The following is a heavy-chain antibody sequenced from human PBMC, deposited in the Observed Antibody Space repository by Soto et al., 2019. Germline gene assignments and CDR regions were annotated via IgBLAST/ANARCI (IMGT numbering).Heavy chain of an antibody. CDR3: ARVPYDYVWGSYRYNGFDY. D-gene: IGHD3-16*02. J-gene: IGHJ4*02. CDR1: GYTFTSYG. Sequence: ASLKVSCKASGYTFTSYGISWVRQAPGQGLEWMGWISAYNGNTNYAQKLQGRVTMTTDTSTSTAYMELRSLRSDDTAVYYCARVPYDYVWGSYRYNGFDYWGQGTLVTVSS. V-gene: IGHV1-18*01. CDR2: ISAYNGNT.